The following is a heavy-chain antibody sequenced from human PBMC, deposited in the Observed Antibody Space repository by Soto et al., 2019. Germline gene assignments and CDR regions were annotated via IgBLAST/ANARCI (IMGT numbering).Heavy chain of an antibody. V-gene: IGHV1-69*13. CDR1: GGTFSSYA. J-gene: IGHJ6*02. CDR2: IIPIFGTA. Sequence: SVKVSCKASGGTFSSYAISWVRQAPGQGLEWMGGIIPIFGTANYAQKFQGRVTITADESTSTAYMELSSLRSEDTAVYYCARDLVVVVAATPRSRGMDVWGQGTTVTVSS. D-gene: IGHD2-15*01. CDR3: ARDLVVVVAATPRSRGMDV.